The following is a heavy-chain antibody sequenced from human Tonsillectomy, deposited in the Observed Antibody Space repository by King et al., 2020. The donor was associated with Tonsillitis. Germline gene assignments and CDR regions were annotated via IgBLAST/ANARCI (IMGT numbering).Heavy chain of an antibody. D-gene: IGHD2-15*01. V-gene: IGHV3-30*18. J-gene: IGHJ6*03. CDR3: AKDQDLMFDYMDV. CDR2: ISPDGSKK. CDR1: GFIFSRYG. Sequence: VQLVESGGGVVQPGRSLRLSCAASGFIFSRYGMHWVRQAPGKGLEWVAVISPDGSKKYYGDSVKGRFTSSRDHSKNTLYLQMNSLKAEDTSVYYCAKDQDLMFDYMDVWGNGTTVTVSS.